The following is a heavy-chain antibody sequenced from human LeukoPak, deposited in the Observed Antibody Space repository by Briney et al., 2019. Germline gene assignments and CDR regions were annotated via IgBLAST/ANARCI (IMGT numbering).Heavy chain of an antibody. Sequence: SETLSLTCIVSGGSISSYYWNWIRQSAGKGLEWIGRIYIGGSTSYNPSLKSRVTMSVDTSKNQFSLKVTSVTAADTAVYYCARGPRYCSSTSCYELDYWGQGTLVTVFS. CDR2: IYIGGST. CDR3: ARGPRYCSSTSCYELDY. J-gene: IGHJ4*02. V-gene: IGHV4-4*07. CDR1: GGSISSYY. D-gene: IGHD2-2*01.